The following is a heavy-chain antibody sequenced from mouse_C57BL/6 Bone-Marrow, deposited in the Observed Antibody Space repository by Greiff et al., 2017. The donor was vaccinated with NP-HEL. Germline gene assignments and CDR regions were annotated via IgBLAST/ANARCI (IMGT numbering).Heavy chain of an antibody. J-gene: IGHJ1*03. Sequence: QVQLKQSGAELVRPGASVTLSCKASGYTFTDYEMHWVKQTPVHGLEWIGAIDPETGGTAYNQKFKGKAILTADKSSSTAYMELRSLTSEDSAVYYCTRMRGLYYYGSSYDWYFDVWGTGTTVTVSS. CDR1: GYTFTDYE. D-gene: IGHD1-1*01. V-gene: IGHV1-15*01. CDR3: TRMRGLYYYGSSYDWYFDV. CDR2: IDPETGGT.